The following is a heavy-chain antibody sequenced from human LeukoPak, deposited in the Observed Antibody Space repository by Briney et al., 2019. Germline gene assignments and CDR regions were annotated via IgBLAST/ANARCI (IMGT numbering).Heavy chain of an antibody. CDR3: ARDGHSSGYYQTDAFHI. CDR1: GYTFTSYG. V-gene: IGHV1-18*01. J-gene: IGHJ3*02. CDR2: ISAYNNGYT. D-gene: IGHD3-22*01. Sequence: ASVKVSCKASGYTFTSYGISWVRQAPGQGLEWMGWISAYNNGYTNHTQKLQGRATMTTDTSTSTAYMELRSLRSDDTAVYYCARDGHSSGYYQTDAFHIWGQGTMVTVSS.